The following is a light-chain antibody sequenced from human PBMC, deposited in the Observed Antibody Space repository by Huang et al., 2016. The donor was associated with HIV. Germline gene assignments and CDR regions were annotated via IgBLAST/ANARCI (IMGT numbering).Light chain of an antibody. Sequence: EIVMTQSPATLSVSPGERATLSCRAIQRVKSNLAWYQQKPGQAPRLLIYSASTRATGIPARLSGSGSGTEFTLTISSLQSEDCAVYYCQQYNDWPPWTFGQGTKVEIK. V-gene: IGKV3-15*01. CDR3: QQYNDWPPWT. J-gene: IGKJ1*01. CDR1: QRVKSN. CDR2: SAS.